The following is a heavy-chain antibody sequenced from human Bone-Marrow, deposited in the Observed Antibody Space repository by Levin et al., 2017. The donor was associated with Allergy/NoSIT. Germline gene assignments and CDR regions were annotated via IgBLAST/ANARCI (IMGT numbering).Heavy chain of an antibody. Sequence: ASVKVSCAASGFTFGTFAMNWVRQAPGKGLDWVSGISGSGSGTHYADSVKGRFIISRDNSKNTVYLQMNSLRAEDTAVYYCAKTEGGGRGDAFDIWGQGTMVTVSS. CDR2: ISGSGSGT. J-gene: IGHJ3*02. CDR3: AKTEGGGRGDAFDI. D-gene: IGHD2-15*01. V-gene: IGHV3-23*01. CDR1: GFTFGTFA.